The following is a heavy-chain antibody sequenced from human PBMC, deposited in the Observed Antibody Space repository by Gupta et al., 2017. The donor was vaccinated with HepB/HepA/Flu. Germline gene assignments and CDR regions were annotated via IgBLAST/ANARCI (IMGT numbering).Heavy chain of an antibody. CDR2: INHSGST. D-gene: IGHD3-16*02. CDR3: ARARRDYGWGSYRKDYYYYYMDV. V-gene: IGHV4-34*01. CDR1: GWSFRGYY. Sequence: QVQLQQWGAGLLKPSETLSLTCAVYGWSFRGYYWSWMRQPPGKGLEWIGEINHSGSTNYNPSLKSRVTISVDTSKNQFSLKLSSVTAADTAVYYCARARRDYGWGSYRKDYYYYYMDVWGKGTTGTVSS. J-gene: IGHJ6*03.